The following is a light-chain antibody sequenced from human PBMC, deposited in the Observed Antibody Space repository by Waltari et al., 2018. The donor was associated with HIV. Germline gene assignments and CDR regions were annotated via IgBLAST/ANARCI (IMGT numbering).Light chain of an antibody. CDR3: QQYDRTPWT. V-gene: IGKV1-NL1*01. J-gene: IGKJ1*01. Sequence: IQLTQSPTSLSASVGDTVNITCLASQDITSSLAWDQQKAGKAPNLLLYAASRLESGVPSRFSGSGSGTDYTLTINSLQSEDFATYYCQQYDRTPWTFGQGTKVESK. CDR2: AAS. CDR1: QDITSS.